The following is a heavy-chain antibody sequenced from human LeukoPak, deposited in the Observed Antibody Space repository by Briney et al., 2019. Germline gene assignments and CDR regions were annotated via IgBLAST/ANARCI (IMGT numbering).Heavy chain of an antibody. CDR1: GYTFTVYY. D-gene: IGHD2-15*01. J-gene: IGHJ5*02. CDR2: INPNSGDT. V-gene: IGHV1-2*06. Sequence: ASVKVSCKASGYTFTVYYMYWVRQAPGQGLEWMGRINPNSGDTDYAQNFQGRVTMTRDTSISTAYMELTNLRSDDTAVYYCARGYCSGGACYLVENWFDPWGQGTLVTVSS. CDR3: ARGYCSGGACYLVENWFDP.